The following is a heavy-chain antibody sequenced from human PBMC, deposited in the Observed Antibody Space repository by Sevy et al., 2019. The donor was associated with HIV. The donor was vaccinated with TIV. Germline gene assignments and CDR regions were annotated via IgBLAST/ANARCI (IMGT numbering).Heavy chain of an antibody. CDR1: GGTFSSYA. V-gene: IGHV1-69*06. CDR2: IIPIFGTA. J-gene: IGHJ5*02. CDR3: ARDRVDCTNGVCYTGTSFDP. D-gene: IGHD2-8*01. Sequence: ASVKVSCKASGGTFSSYAISWVRQVPGQGLEWMGGIIPIFGTANYAQKFQGRVTITADKSTSTAYMELSSLRSEDTAVYYCARDRVDCTNGVCYTGTSFDPWGQGTLVTVSS.